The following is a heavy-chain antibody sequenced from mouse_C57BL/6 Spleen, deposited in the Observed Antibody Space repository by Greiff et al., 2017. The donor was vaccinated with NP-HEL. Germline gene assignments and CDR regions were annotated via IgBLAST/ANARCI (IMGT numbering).Heavy chain of an antibody. J-gene: IGHJ2*01. CDR2: ISSGGDYI. CDR3: TRGVAYYGYDAPYFDY. CDR1: GFTFSSYA. Sequence: EVQVVESGEGLVKPGGSLKLSCAASGFTFSSYAMSWVRQTPEKRLEWVAYISSGGDYIYYADTVKGRFTISRDNARNTLYLQMSSLKSEDTAMYYCTRGVAYYGYDAPYFDYWGQGTTLTVSS. D-gene: IGHD2-9*01. V-gene: IGHV5-9-1*02.